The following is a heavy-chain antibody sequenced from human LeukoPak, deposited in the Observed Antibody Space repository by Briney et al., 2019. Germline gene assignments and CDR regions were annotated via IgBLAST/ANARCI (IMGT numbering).Heavy chain of an antibody. CDR2: AYPGNSNI. D-gene: IGHD2/OR15-2a*01. Sequence: GESLKISCKGSGYTFAGYWLGWVRQIPGKGLEWIGIAYPGNSNIKYNPSFQGRVTISAEKSTSTAYLQWSSLRASDTGIYYCARHEALQYYLRAEYWGQGTLVTVSS. V-gene: IGHV5-51*01. CDR3: ARHEALQYYLRAEY. J-gene: IGHJ4*02. CDR1: GYTFAGYW.